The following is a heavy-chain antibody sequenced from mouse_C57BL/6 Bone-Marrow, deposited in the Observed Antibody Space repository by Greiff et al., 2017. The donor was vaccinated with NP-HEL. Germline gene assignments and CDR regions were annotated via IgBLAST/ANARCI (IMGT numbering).Heavy chain of an antibody. Sequence: GGGLVQPKGSLKLSCAASGFSFNTYAMNWVRQAPGKGLEWAARIRSKSNNYATYYAESVKDRFTISRDDSESMLYLQMNNLKTEDTAMYYCVDGSPCFAYWGQGTLVTVSA. CDR1: GFSFNTYA. V-gene: IGHV10-1*01. J-gene: IGHJ3*01. D-gene: IGHD1-1*01. CDR3: VDGSPCFAY. CDR2: IRSKSNNYAT.